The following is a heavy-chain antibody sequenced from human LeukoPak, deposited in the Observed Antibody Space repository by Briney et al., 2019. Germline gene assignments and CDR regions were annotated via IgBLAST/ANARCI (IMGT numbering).Heavy chain of an antibody. Sequence: GGSLRLSCAASGFTFSNYAMHWVRQPPGKGLEWVAVISFDGSNKYYADSVKGRFTISRDNSRNTLYLQMNTLRVEDTAVYYCAGVASAVWTGEGPLDSWGQGTLVTVSS. D-gene: IGHD3-10*01. J-gene: IGHJ5*01. CDR2: ISFDGSNK. CDR1: GFTFSNYA. V-gene: IGHV3-30*04. CDR3: AGVASAVWTGEGPLDS.